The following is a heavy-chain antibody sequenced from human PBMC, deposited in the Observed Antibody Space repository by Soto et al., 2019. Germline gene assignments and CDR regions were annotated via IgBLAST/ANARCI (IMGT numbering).Heavy chain of an antibody. CDR1: GFTFDDYA. Sequence: GGSLRLCCAASGFTFDDYAMHWVRQAPGKGLEWVSGISWNSGSIGYADSVKGRFTISRDNAKNSLYLQMNSLRAEDTALYYCAKGPPRYCSGGSCYPNYFDYWGQGTLVTVSS. V-gene: IGHV3-9*01. CDR3: AKGPPRYCSGGSCYPNYFDY. D-gene: IGHD2-15*01. J-gene: IGHJ4*02. CDR2: ISWNSGSI.